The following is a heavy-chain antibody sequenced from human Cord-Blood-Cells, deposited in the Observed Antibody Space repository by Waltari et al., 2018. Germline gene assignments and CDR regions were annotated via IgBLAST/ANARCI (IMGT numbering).Heavy chain of an antibody. CDR1: GFTFSSYS. V-gene: IGHV3-21*01. D-gene: IGHD3-16*01. CDR3: AREQGGYYFDY. Sequence: EVQLVESGGGLVKPGGSLRLSCAASGFTFSSYSMNWVRQAPGKGLEGVSSISNSRSYIYYSDSVKGRFTLARDNAKNALYLQMNSLRAEDTAVYYCAREQGGYYFDYWGQGTLVTVSS. J-gene: IGHJ4*02. CDR2: ISNSRSYI.